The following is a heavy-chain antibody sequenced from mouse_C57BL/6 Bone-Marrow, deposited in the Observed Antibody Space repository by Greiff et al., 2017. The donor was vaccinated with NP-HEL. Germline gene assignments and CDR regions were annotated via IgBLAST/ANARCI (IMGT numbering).Heavy chain of an antibody. CDR3: ARFTTVVAPYAMDY. V-gene: IGHV1-81*01. CDR2: IYPGSGST. J-gene: IGHJ4*01. D-gene: IGHD1-1*01. Sequence: QVHVKQSGAELARPGASVKLSCKASGYTFTGYGISWVKQRPGQGLEWIGGIYPGSGSTYYNEKFKGKATLTADKSSSTGYMELRSLTSDASAFYFCARFTTVVAPYAMDYWGQGTSVTVSS. CDR1: GYTFTGYG.